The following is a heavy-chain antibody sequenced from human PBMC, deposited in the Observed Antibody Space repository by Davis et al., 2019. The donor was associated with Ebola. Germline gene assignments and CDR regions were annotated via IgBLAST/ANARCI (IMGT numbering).Heavy chain of an antibody. CDR1: GGTFSSYA. D-gene: IGHD3-22*01. CDR2: IIPIFGTA. Sequence: SVKVSCKASGGTFSSYAISWVRQAPGQGLEWMGGIIPIFGTANYAQKFQGRVTITADKSTSTAYMELSSLRSEDTAVYYCARGDDSSGYYYDYYFDYWGQGTLVTVSS. J-gene: IGHJ4*02. CDR3: ARGDDSSGYYYDYYFDY. V-gene: IGHV1-69*06.